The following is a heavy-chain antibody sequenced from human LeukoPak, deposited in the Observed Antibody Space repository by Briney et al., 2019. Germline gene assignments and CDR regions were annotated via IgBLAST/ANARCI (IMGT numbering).Heavy chain of an antibody. Sequence: PSETLSLTCTVSGGSIRSYYWSWIRQPPGKGLEWIGYIYYSGSTNYNPSLKSRVSISVDTSKNQFSLNLTSVTAADTAVYFCARTGFGELPFDYWGQGTLVTVSS. V-gene: IGHV4-59*01. CDR2: IYYSGST. J-gene: IGHJ4*02. CDR3: ARTGFGELPFDY. CDR1: GGSIRSYY. D-gene: IGHD3-10*01.